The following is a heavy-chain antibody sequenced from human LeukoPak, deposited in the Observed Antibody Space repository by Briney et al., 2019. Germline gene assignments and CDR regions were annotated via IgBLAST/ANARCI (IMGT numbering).Heavy chain of an antibody. CDR2: IKPDGTEK. D-gene: IGHD6-6*01. Sequence: GGSLRLSCAASGFLFSNYWMSWVRQAPGKGLEWVANIKPDGTEKYYVDSLKGRFTISRDNAKYSLYLQMNSLRVEDTAVYYCARGGNSSWDYWGQGALVTVSS. CDR1: GFLFSNYW. J-gene: IGHJ4*02. V-gene: IGHV3-7*01. CDR3: ARGGNSSWDY.